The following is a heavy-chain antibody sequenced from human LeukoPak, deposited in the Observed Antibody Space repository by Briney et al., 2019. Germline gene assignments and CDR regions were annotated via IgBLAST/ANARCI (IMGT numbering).Heavy chain of an antibody. J-gene: IGHJ4*02. CDR1: GFTFSSYG. CDR3: AKVMNMIVVASIDS. D-gene: IGHD3-22*01. V-gene: IGHV3-23*01. Sequence: GGSLRLSCAASGFTFSSYGMSWVRQAPGKGLEWVSAIGGTGYSTYYADSAKGRFSISRDNSKNTLYLHMDSLRAEDTAVYYCAKVMNMIVVASIDSWGQGILVTVSS. CDR2: IGGTGYST.